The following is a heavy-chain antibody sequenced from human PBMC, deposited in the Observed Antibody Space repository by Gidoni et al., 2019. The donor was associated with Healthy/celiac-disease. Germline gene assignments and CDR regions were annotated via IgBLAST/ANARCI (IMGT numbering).Heavy chain of an antibody. CDR2: RSNDGSNK. V-gene: IGHV3-30*19. CDR3: ARVTVEATGNNWFDP. CDR1: VCTFSSHG. D-gene: IGHD1-26*01. J-gene: IGHJ5*02. Sequence: QVRLVEFGGGGVQPARSLSHPCAASVCTFSSHGMHWGRQSPGKGLGWVAVRSNDGSNKYYADSVKGQFTITRDNSKNTLYLQMNSLRAEDTAVYYCARVTVEATGNNWFDPWGQGTLVTVSS.